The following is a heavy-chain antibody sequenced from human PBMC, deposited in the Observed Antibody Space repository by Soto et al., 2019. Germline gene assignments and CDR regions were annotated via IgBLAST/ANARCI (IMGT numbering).Heavy chain of an antibody. V-gene: IGHV4-34*01. J-gene: IGHJ6*02. Sequence: QVQLQQWGAGLLKPSETLSLTCAVYGGSFSGYYWSWIRQPPGKGLEWIGEINHSGSTNYNPSLKSRVTISVDTSKDQFSLKLSSVPAAGTAVYYCARVTGRYYYGMDVWCQGTTVTVSS. CDR2: INHSGST. CDR1: GGSFSGYY. CDR3: ARVTGRYYYGMDV.